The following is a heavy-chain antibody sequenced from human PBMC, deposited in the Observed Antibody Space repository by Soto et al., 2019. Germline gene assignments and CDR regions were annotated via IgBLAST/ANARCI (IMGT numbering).Heavy chain of an antibody. J-gene: IGHJ4*02. V-gene: IGHV4-39*01. CDR3: SGDSSTWVWGYF. CDR2: ISYSGST. D-gene: IGHD6-13*01. Sequence: QLQLQESGPGLVKPSETLSLTCIVSGGSISSSSYHWGWVRQPPGEGLEWIGTISYSGSTFYNPSLKSRVSITADTSKNLFSLKLSSVTAADTAVYYCSGDSSTWVWGYFWGQGILVTVSS. CDR1: GGSISSSSYH.